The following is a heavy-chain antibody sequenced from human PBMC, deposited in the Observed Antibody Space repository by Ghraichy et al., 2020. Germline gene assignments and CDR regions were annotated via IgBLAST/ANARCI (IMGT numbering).Heavy chain of an antibody. J-gene: IGHJ4*02. CDR3: ARRRGYSYGLRYFDY. V-gene: IGHV4-34*01. CDR2: INHSGST. CDR1: GGSFSGYY. D-gene: IGHD5-18*01. Sequence: SQTLSLTCAVYGGSFSGYYGSWIRQPPGKGLEWIGEINHSGSTNYNPSLKSRVTISVDKSKNQFSLKLSSVTAADTAVYYCARRRGYSYGLRYFDYWGQGTLVTVSS.